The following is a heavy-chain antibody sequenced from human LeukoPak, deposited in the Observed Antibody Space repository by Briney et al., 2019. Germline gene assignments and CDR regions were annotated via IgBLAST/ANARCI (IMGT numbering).Heavy chain of an antibody. J-gene: IGHJ6*02. D-gene: IGHD6-13*01. CDR1: GFTCSSYG. CDR3: ARDGASWSSPTHYGMDV. V-gene: IGHV3-33*01. CDR2: IWYDGSNK. Sequence: GGSLRRSCAASGFTCSSYGMHWVRQAPGKGLEWVAVIWYDGSNKYYADSVKGRFTISRDNSKNTLYLQMNSLRDEDTAVYYCARDGASWSSPTHYGMDVWGQGTTVTVSS.